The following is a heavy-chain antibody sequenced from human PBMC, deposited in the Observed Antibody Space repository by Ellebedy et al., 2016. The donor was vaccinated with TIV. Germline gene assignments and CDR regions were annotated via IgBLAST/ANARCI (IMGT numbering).Heavy chain of an antibody. CDR2: ISYGGGIQ. CDR3: AKLGVVVAATPDDY. J-gene: IGHJ4*02. D-gene: IGHD2-15*01. CDR1: GFTFSSYG. Sequence: PGGSLRLSCAASGFTFSSYGMHWVRQAPGKGLEWVAVISYGGGIQYYGDSVKGRFTISRDNSKNTLYLQMNSLRAEDTAVYYCAKLGVVVAATPDDYWGQGTLVTVSS. V-gene: IGHV3-30*18.